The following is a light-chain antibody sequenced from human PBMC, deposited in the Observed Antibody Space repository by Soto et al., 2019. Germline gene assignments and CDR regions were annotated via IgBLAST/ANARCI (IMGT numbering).Light chain of an antibody. V-gene: IGKV1-39*01. J-gene: IGKJ5*01. CDR3: QQSYSTLSIT. CDR1: QSISSY. CDR2: AAS. Sequence: DVQVTQSPASVSASVGDRVTITCRASQSISSYLNWYQQKPGKAPKLLIYAASSLQSGVPSRFSGSGFGTGFTLTISSLQPEDFATYYCQQSYSTLSITFGQGTRLEIK.